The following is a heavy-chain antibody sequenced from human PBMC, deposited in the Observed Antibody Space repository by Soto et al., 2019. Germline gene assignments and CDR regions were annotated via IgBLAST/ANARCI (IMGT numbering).Heavy chain of an antibody. CDR3: ARARGERRVRGEWDS. V-gene: IGHV3-64*01. CDR1: GFTFSSYA. Sequence: EVQLVESGGGLVQPGGSLRLSCAASGFTFSSYAMHWVRQAPGKGLEYVSAISSNGGSTYYANSVKGRFTISRDNSKNTLYLQMGSLRAEDMAVYYCARARGERRVRGEWDSWGQGTLVTVSS. CDR2: ISSNGGST. D-gene: IGHD3-10*01. J-gene: IGHJ4*02.